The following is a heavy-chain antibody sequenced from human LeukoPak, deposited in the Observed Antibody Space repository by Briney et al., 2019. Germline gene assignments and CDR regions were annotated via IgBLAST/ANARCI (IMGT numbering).Heavy chain of an antibody. CDR1: GFIFRNYG. J-gene: IGHJ4*02. V-gene: IGHV3-33*06. Sequence: GGSLRLSCAASGFIFRNYGMHWVRQAPSKAREWVAVVWSDAINKFYADSVRGRFTISRDNSKNMLYMQMNSLRAEDTAMYYCVKERGPYSAFDFWGQGPLVAVSA. CDR3: VKERGPYSAFDF. CDR2: VWSDAINK. D-gene: IGHD2-21*01.